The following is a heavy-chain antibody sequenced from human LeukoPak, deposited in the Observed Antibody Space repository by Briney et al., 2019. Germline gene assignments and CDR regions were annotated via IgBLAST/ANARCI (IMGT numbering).Heavy chain of an antibody. CDR1: GGSISSYY. Sequence: SETLSLTCTVSGGSISSYYWSWIRQPPGKGLEWIGYIYYSGSTNYNPSLKSRVTISVDTSKNQFSLKLSSVTAADTAVYYCAGDYSNYFWGQGTLVTVSS. CDR3: AGDYSNYF. V-gene: IGHV4-59*12. CDR2: IYYSGST. D-gene: IGHD4-11*01. J-gene: IGHJ4*02.